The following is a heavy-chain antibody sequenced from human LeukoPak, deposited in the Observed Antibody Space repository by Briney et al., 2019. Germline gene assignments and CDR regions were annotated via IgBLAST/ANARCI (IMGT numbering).Heavy chain of an antibody. D-gene: IGHD6-13*01. CDR2: INSDGSST. V-gene: IGHV3-74*01. CDR3: ARRIAAAAAPYYFDY. CDR1: GFTFSSYA. J-gene: IGHJ4*02. Sequence: GRSLRLSCAASGFTFSSYAMHWVRQAPGKGLLWVSRINSDGSSTSYADSVKGRFTISRDNAKNTLYLQMNSLRAEDTAVYYCARRIAAAAAPYYFDYWGQGTLVTVSS.